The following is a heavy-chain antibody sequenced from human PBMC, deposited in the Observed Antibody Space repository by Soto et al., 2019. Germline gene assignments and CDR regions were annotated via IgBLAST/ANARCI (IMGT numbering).Heavy chain of an antibody. Sequence: SGPTLVNPTQALTLTCTFSGFSLSTSGVGVGWIRQPPGKALEWLAVIYWDDDKGYSPSLKNRLTITKDTSKNQVVLTMTNMDPVDTATYYCAHTVGLVVVTSEDEYFQHWGQGTQVTVSS. D-gene: IGHD2-15*01. J-gene: IGHJ1*01. V-gene: IGHV2-5*02. CDR3: AHTVGLVVVTSEDEYFQH. CDR2: IYWDDDK. CDR1: GFSLSTSGVG.